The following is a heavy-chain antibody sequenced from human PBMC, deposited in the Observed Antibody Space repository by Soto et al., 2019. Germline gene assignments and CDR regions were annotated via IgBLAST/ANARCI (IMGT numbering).Heavy chain of an antibody. V-gene: IGHV4-4*02. J-gene: IGHJ4*02. CDR3: ARRWGEGRVDY. Sequence: QVQLQESGPGRVKPSGTLYLTCAVSGGSISSSNWWSWVRQPPGKGLEWIGEIYHSGNTNYNPSLKSRVTMAVDKSRNQFSLKLSSVTAADTAVYYCARRWGEGRVDYWGQGTLVTVSS. CDR2: IYHSGNT. D-gene: IGHD3-10*01. CDR1: GGSISSSNW.